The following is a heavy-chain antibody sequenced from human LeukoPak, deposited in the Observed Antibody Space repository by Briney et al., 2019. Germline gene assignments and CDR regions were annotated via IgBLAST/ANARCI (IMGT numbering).Heavy chain of an antibody. Sequence: SETLSLTCTVSGASISTSYWYWIRQPPGKGLEWIGYIHYSGDINYNPSLKSRVTISAYTSKNQLSLKLSSVTAADTAVYYCARQRIADYGDYVSDYWGQGTLVTVSS. J-gene: IGHJ4*02. D-gene: IGHD4-17*01. CDR1: GASISTSY. CDR2: IHYSGDI. CDR3: ARQRIADYGDYVSDY. V-gene: IGHV4-59*08.